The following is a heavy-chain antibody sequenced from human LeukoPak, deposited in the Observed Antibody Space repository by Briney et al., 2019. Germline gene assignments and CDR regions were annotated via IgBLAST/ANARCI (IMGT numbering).Heavy chain of an antibody. V-gene: IGHV1-3*01. CDR3: ARDPPLWCGCFVY. CDR2: INAGNGNT. CDR1: GYTFTSYA. Sequence: ASVKVSCKASGYTFTSYAMHWVRQAPGQRLEWMGWINAGNGNTKYSQKFQGRVTITRDTSASTAYMELRSLRSEDTAVYYCARDPPLWCGCFVYWGQGTLVTVPP. J-gene: IGHJ4*02. D-gene: IGHD2-8*02.